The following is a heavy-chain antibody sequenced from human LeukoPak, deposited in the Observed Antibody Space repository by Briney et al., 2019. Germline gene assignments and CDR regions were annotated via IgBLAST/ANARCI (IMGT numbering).Heavy chain of an antibody. CDR3: AKDSYFWSGYLTGHDY. J-gene: IGHJ4*02. Sequence: PGGSLRLSCAASGFTFSSYAMSWVRQAPGKGLEWVSGISGGGISTYYADSVKGRFTISRDNSKNTLYLQMNSLRAEDTAVYYCAKDSYFWSGYLTGHDYWGQGTLVTVSS. CDR2: ISGGGIST. D-gene: IGHD3-3*01. CDR1: GFTFSSYA. V-gene: IGHV3-23*01.